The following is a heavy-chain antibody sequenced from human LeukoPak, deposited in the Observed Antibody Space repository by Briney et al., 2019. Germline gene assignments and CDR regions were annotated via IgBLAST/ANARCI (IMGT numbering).Heavy chain of an antibody. D-gene: IGHD4-17*01. V-gene: IGHV3-66*01. Sequence: GGSLRLSCAASGFTVSSNYMSWVRQAPGKGLEWVSVIYSGGSTYYADSVKGRFTISRDNARNSLYLQMNSLRAEDTAVYYCAREGDYGDRGAFDSWGQGAMVTVSS. J-gene: IGHJ3*02. CDR3: AREGDYGDRGAFDS. CDR1: GFTVSSNY. CDR2: IYSGGST.